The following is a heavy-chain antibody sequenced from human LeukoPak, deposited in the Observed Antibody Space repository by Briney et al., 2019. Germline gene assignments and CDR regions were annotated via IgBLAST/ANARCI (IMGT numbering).Heavy chain of an antibody. V-gene: IGHV4-59*01. D-gene: IGHD3-10*01. Sequence: PSETLSLTCTVSGDSISNYFWTWIGQPPGKGLEWIGHVYHSGGTNYNPSLKSRVTISIDTSKNQFSLNLSSVTAADTAVYYCARGRDGSPRGYFDYWGQGTLVSVSS. J-gene: IGHJ4*02. CDR1: GDSISNYF. CDR3: ARGRDGSPRGYFDY. CDR2: VYHSGGT.